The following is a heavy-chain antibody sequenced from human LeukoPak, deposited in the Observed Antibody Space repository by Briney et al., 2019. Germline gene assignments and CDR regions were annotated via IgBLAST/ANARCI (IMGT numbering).Heavy chain of an antibody. Sequence: GGSLRLSCAASGFTVSSNYMSWVRQAPGKGLEWVSVIYSGGSTYYADSVKGRFTISRDNAKNSLYLQMNSLKAEDTAIYYCARAGYSSSWLLYWGQGTLVTVSS. CDR1: GFTVSSNY. J-gene: IGHJ4*02. CDR2: IYSGGST. V-gene: IGHV3-66*01. CDR3: ARAGYSSSWLLY. D-gene: IGHD6-13*01.